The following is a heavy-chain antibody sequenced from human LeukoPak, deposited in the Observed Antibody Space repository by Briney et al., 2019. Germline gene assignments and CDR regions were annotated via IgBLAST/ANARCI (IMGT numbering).Heavy chain of an antibody. D-gene: IGHD3-22*01. J-gene: IGHJ4*02. V-gene: IGHV3-30*02. Sequence: GESLRLSCAASGFTFSSYGMHWVRQAPGKGLQWVAFIRYDGSNKYYAESVKGRFTISRDNSKNTLYLQMNSLRAEDTAVYYCAKDMYYYDSSGSGFDYWGQGTLVTVSS. CDR3: AKDMYYYDSSGSGFDY. CDR2: IRYDGSNK. CDR1: GFTFSSYG.